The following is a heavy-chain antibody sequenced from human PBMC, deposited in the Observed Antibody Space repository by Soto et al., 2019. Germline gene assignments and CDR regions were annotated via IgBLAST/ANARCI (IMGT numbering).Heavy chain of an antibody. CDR2: SLPNGGTT. V-gene: IGHV3-23*01. CDR3: AKVMLTNHDINFES. CDR1: GFTFNNYA. J-gene: IGHJ4*02. Sequence: GGSLRLSCAASGFTFNNYAMNWVRQAPGKGLEWVSTSLPNGGTTYYADAVKGRFTVSRDVSKSTLYLQMNSLRAEDTAVYHCAKVMLTNHDINFESWGQGTLVTVSS. D-gene: IGHD3-16*01.